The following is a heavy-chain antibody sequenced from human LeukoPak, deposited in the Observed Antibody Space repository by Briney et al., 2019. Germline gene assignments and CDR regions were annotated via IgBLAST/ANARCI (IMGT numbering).Heavy chain of an antibody. D-gene: IGHD3-10*01. CDR2: IYYSGST. CDR3: ARASYGPGITAFDI. CDR1: GGSISSGDYY. Sequence: SETLSLTCTVSGGSISSGDYYWSWIRQPPGKGLEWIGYIYYSGSTYYNPSLKSRVTISVDTSKNQFSLKLSSVTAADTAVYYCARASYGPGITAFDIWGQGTMVTVSS. V-gene: IGHV4-30-4*08. J-gene: IGHJ3*02.